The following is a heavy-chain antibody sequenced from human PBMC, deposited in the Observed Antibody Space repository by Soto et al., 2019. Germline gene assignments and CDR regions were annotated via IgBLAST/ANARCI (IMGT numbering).Heavy chain of an antibody. D-gene: IGHD2-15*01. CDR2: IIPIFGTA. J-gene: IGHJ6*02. V-gene: IGHV1-69*01. Sequence: QVQLVQSGAEVKKPGSSVKVSCKASGGTFSSYAISWVRQAPGQGLEWMGGIIPIFGTANYAQKFQGRVTMTADESTSTAYMELSSLRSEDTAVYYCGARPNPDCSGGSCYWGRIYYYGMDVWGQGTTVTVSS. CDR3: GARPNPDCSGGSCYWGRIYYYGMDV. CDR1: GGTFSSYA.